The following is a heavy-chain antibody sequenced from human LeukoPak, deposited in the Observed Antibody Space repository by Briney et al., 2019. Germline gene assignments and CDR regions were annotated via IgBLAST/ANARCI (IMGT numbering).Heavy chain of an antibody. CDR3: AKVAGACSRVVVTAEY. CDR2: ISGSGGST. CDR1: GFTFSSYT. V-gene: IGHV3-23*01. J-gene: IGHJ4*02. Sequence: PGGSLRLSCAASGFTFSSYTMSWVRQAPGKGLEWVSAISGSGGSTYYADSVKGRFTISRDNSKNTLYLQMNSLRAEDTAVYYCAKVAGACSRVVVTAEYWGQGTLVTVSS. D-gene: IGHD2-21*02.